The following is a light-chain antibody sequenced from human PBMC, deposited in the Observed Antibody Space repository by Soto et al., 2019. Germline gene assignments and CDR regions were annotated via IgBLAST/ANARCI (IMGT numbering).Light chain of an antibody. CDR2: DVS. CDR3: CSYAGSYTDV. CDR1: SSDVGGYNY. J-gene: IGLJ1*01. V-gene: IGLV2-11*01. Sequence: QSVLTQPRSVSGSPGQSVTISCTGTSSDVGGYNYVSWYQQHPGKAPKLMIYDVSKRPSGVPDRFSGSKSGNTASLTISGLQAEDEADYYCCSYAGSYTDVFGTWTKVTVL.